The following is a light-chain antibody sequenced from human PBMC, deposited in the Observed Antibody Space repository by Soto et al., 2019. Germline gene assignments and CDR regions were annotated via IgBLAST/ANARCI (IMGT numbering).Light chain of an antibody. CDR3: ISFTPSTTTHWV. J-gene: IGLJ3*02. CDR1: SSDVGDYNR. V-gene: IGLV2-14*01. CDR2: EVT. Sequence: QSVLTQPPSVSGSPGQSITISCTGTSSDVGDYNRVSWYQHHPGKAPKLMIFEVTNRPSGISDRFSGFKSGSTASLTISELQPDDEADYYCISFTPSTTTHWVLGGGTKVTVL.